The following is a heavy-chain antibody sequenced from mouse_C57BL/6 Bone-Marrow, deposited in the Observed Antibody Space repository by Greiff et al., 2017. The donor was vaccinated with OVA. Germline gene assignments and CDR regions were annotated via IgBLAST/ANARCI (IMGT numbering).Heavy chain of an antibody. CDR3: ARSRGWLLLYAMDY. CDR1: GYTFTSYW. Sequence: QVHVKQPGAELVKPGASVKLSCKASGYTFTSYWMHWVKQRPGQGLEWIGMIHPNSGSTNYNEKFKSKATLTVDKSSSTAYMQLSSLTSEDSAVYYCARSRGWLLLYAMDYWGQGTSVTVSS. V-gene: IGHV1-64*01. D-gene: IGHD2-3*01. J-gene: IGHJ4*01. CDR2: IHPNSGST.